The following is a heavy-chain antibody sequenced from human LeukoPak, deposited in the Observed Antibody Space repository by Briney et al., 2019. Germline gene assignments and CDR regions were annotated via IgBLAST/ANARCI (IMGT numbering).Heavy chain of an antibody. D-gene: IGHD3-9*01. V-gene: IGHV3-48*01. J-gene: IGHJ4*02. CDR3: ARDSDWAFDY. CDR2: VKSGNNDI. CDR1: GFTFNTYS. Sequence: GGSLRLSCAASGFTFNTYSMNWVRQAPGKGLEWLSYVKSGNNDIQYADSVTGRFTVSRDSATNSLYLQMNDLKAEDTAVYYCARDSDWAFDYWDQGSLVTVSS.